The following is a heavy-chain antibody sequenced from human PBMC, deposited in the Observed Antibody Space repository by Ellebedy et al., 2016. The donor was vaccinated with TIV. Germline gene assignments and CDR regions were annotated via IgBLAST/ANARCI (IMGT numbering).Heavy chain of an antibody. CDR1: GFSFSTYA. V-gene: IGHV3-23*01. CDR3: AKDRYGGSGSYTWGAFDI. Sequence: GGSLRLSXAASGFSFSTYAMSWVRQAPGRGLEWVSGISGSGASTVYGDSVRGRFSLSRDNSRNTLYLQMNSLRDEDTAVYYCAKDRYGGSGSYTWGAFDIWGQGTMVTVSS. CDR2: ISGSGAST. D-gene: IGHD3-10*01. J-gene: IGHJ3*02.